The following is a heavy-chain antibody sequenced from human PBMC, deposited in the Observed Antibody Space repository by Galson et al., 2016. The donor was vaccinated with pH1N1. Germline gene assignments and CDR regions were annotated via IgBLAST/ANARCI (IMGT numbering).Heavy chain of an antibody. CDR2: IDPEDGET. Sequence: VKVSCKVSGFTFTDYYIHWVHQAPEKGLEWMGLIDPEDGETKYAEKFQGRGTITADTSTDTAYMELSSLRSEDTAVYCCATEGITVVGSVDLWGQGTLVTVSS. CDR1: GFTFTDYY. V-gene: IGHV1-69-2*01. CDR3: ATEGITVVGSVDL. D-gene: IGHD6-19*01. J-gene: IGHJ5*02.